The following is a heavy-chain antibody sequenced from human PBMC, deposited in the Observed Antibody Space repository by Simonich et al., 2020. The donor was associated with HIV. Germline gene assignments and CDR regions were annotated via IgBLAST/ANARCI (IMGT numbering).Heavy chain of an antibody. Sequence: QVLLQESGPGLVKPSETLSLTCTVSGASITYSSSYYWGWIRQPPGKGLEWIGNITYVGSTNYSPSLKSRVTISVDTSKNQFSLNLSSVTAADTAVYYCARPGLAVAGPTYWYFDLWGRGTLVTVSS. CDR1: GASITYSSSYY. V-gene: IGHV4-39*01. J-gene: IGHJ2*01. CDR3: ARPGLAVAGPTYWYFDL. CDR2: ITYVGST. D-gene: IGHD6-19*01.